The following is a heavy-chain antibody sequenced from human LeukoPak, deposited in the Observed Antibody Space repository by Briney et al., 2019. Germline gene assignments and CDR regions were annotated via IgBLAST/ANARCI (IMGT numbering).Heavy chain of an antibody. CDR1: GFTFSSYS. CDR2: ITSSSGTI. Sequence: GGSLRLSCAASGFTFSSYSMNWVRQAPGKGLEWVSHITSSSGTIHYADSVKGRCTISRDNAKNSLYLQINGLRAEDTAVYYCARGYYYAYHYWGQGTLVTVSS. CDR3: ARGYYYAYHY. J-gene: IGHJ4*02. V-gene: IGHV3-48*01. D-gene: IGHD5-18*01.